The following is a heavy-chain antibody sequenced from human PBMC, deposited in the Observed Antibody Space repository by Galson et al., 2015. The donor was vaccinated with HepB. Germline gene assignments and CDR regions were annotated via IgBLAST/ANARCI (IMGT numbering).Heavy chain of an antibody. CDR2: INPNSGGT. Sequence: SVKVSCKASRYTFTGYYMHWVRQAPGQGLEWMGWINPNSGGTNYAQKFQGWVTMTRDTSISTAYMELSRLRSDDTAVYYCAKSRATINYYYYYAMDVWGQGTTVTVSS. CDR3: AKSRATINYYYYYAMDV. J-gene: IGHJ6*02. V-gene: IGHV1-2*04. CDR1: RYTFTGYY. D-gene: IGHD5-24*01.